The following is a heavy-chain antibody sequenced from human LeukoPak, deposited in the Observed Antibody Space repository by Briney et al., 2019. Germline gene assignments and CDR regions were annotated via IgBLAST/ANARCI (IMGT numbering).Heavy chain of an antibody. Sequence: SETLSLTCAVPGDSISSYFWSWIRQPPGKGLEWIGYMHNGVHTNYNPSLKSRVTISGDTSKNQLSLKLTSVTAADMAVYYCAATIKRDYGDTNLDYWGQGTLVTVSS. CDR1: GDSISSYF. V-gene: IGHV4-59*01. CDR2: MHNGVHT. CDR3: AATIKRDYGDTNLDY. D-gene: IGHD4/OR15-4a*01. J-gene: IGHJ4*02.